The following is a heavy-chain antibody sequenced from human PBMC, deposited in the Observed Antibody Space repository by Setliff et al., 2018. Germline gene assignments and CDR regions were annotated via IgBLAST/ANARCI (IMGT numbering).Heavy chain of an antibody. Sequence: SETLSLTCAVYGGSFSGYYWTWIRQPPGKGLEWIGEINHSGSTNYNPSLKRRVTISLDTSKNQFSLKLTSVTAADTAIYYCARQSVRGLADNNWFDPWGQGTLVTVSS. J-gene: IGHJ5*02. CDR2: INHSGST. CDR1: GGSFSGYY. CDR3: ARQSVRGLADNNWFDP. D-gene: IGHD2-15*01. V-gene: IGHV4-34*01.